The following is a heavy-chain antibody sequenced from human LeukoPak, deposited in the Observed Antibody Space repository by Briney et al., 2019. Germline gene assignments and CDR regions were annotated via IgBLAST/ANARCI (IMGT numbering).Heavy chain of an antibody. D-gene: IGHD6-19*01. Sequence: ASVKVSCKASGFTFTSSAMQWVRQARGQLLEWIGWIVVGSGNTNYALKFQERVTITRDMSTSTAYMELSSLRSEDTAVYYCAAGKAVAGYDYYYYGMDVWGQGTTVTVSS. CDR1: GFTFTSSA. V-gene: IGHV1-58*02. J-gene: IGHJ6*02. CDR3: AAGKAVAGYDYYYYGMDV. CDR2: IVVGSGNT.